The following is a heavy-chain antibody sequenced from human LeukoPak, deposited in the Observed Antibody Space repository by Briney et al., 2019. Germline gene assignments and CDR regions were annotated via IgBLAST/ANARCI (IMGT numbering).Heavy chain of an antibody. CDR2: ISGSGGST. V-gene: IGHV3-23*01. CDR3: AKCTDVMDYYDSSGYYSLGGFDY. Sequence: PGGSLRLSCAASGFTFSSYAMSWVRQAPGKGLEWVSAISGSGGSTYYADSVKGGFTISRDNSKSTLYLQMNSLRAEDTAVYYCAKCTDVMDYYDSSGYYSLGGFDYWGQGTLVTVSS. J-gene: IGHJ4*02. D-gene: IGHD3-22*01. CDR1: GFTFSSYA.